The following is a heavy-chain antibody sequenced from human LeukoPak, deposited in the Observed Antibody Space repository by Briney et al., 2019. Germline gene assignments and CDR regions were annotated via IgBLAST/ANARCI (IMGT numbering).Heavy chain of an antibody. V-gene: IGHV3-23*01. J-gene: IGHJ4*02. CDR1: GFTFSSYA. Sequence: GGSLRLSCAASGFTFSSYAMSWVRQAPGKGLEWVSVISGSGAGTNYADSVKGRFTISRDNSKNTVYLQMNSLRAEDTAVYYCGVYTSSWHDYWGQGTVVTVSS. CDR3: GVYTSSWHDY. D-gene: IGHD6-13*01. CDR2: ISGSGAGT.